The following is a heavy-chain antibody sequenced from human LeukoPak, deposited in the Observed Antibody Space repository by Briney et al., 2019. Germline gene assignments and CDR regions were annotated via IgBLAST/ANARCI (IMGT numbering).Heavy chain of an antibody. Sequence: SETLSLTCAVSGGSISSGGYYWSWIRQPPGKGLEWIGFIDQSGSTYYNPSLKSRVTISVDRSKNQFSLKLTSVTAADTAVYYCARGEPFHYWGQGTLVTVSS. V-gene: IGHV4-30-2*01. J-gene: IGHJ4*02. CDR2: IDQSGST. D-gene: IGHD1-26*01. CDR3: ARGEPFHY. CDR1: GGSISSGGYY.